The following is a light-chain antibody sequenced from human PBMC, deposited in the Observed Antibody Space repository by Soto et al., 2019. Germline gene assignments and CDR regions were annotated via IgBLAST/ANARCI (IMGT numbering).Light chain of an antibody. J-gene: IGLJ1*01. V-gene: IGLV1-44*01. CDR2: SNN. Sequence: QAVVTQPPSASGTPGQRVTISWSGSSSNIGSNTVSWYQQLPQRAPKLLIFSNNQRPSGVPDRFSGSKSGTSASLAISGLQSEDEADYYCATWADGLNSYVFGTGTKVTVL. CDR1: SSNIGSNT. CDR3: ATWADGLNSYV.